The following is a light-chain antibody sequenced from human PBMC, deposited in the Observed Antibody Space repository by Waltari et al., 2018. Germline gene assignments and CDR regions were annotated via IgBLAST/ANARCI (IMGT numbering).Light chain of an antibody. CDR2: RRY. Sequence: QSLLTQPPSISGAPGQRVTISCSGGSSNIGRNSVNWYEQVPGTDPKLLIFRRYKRPSGVLDRFSGSNAGTSASLTITGLLSADEADYICAAWDDSLNAWIFGGGTRLTVL. J-gene: IGLJ3*02. CDR3: AAWDDSLNAWI. V-gene: IGLV1-44*01. CDR1: SSNIGRNS.